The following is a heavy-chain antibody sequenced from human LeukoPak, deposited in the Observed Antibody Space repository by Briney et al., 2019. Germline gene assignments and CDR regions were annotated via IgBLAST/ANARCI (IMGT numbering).Heavy chain of an antibody. CDR2: INLSDSYT. CDR1: GYSFTSYW. Sequence: GESLRISCKGSGYSFTSYWISWVRQMPGKGLEWMGRINLSDSYTNYSPSFQGHVTISADKSISTAYLQWSSLKASDTAMYYCARPSYYYGSGSYSDSYYFDYWGQGTLVTVSS. J-gene: IGHJ4*02. V-gene: IGHV5-10-1*01. D-gene: IGHD3-10*01. CDR3: ARPSYYYGSGSYSDSYYFDY.